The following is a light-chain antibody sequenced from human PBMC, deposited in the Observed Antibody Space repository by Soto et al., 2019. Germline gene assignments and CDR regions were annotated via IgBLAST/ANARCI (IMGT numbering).Light chain of an antibody. J-gene: IGLJ3*02. V-gene: IGLV1-51*02. Sequence: QSVLTQPPSVSAAPGQKVTISCSGSSSNIGNNYVSWYQQLPGTAPKLLIYENNKRPSGIPDRFSGSKSGTSATLGITGLQTGDEADYYCGTWDSSLSVLWVFGGGNQLTVL. CDR2: ENN. CDR1: SSNIGNNY. CDR3: GTWDSSLSVLWV.